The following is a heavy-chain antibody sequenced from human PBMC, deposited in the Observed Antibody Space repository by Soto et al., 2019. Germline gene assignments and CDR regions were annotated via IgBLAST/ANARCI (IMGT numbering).Heavy chain of an antibody. CDR1: GLTVSSDY. Sequence: EVQLVESGGGLVQQGGSLRLSCAASGLTVSSDYMTWVRQAPGKGLEWLSVIYSGGNTYYTDSVKGRFSISRDNSKNTLYLQMNSLRPEDTAVYYCARQPAAVVVQYALDIWGQGTMVIVSS. CDR2: IYSGGNT. J-gene: IGHJ3*02. CDR3: ARQPAAVVVQYALDI. D-gene: IGHD2-2*01. V-gene: IGHV3-66*04.